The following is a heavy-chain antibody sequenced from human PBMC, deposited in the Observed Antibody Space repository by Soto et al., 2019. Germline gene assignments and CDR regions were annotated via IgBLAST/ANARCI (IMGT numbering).Heavy chain of an antibody. Sequence: QVQLVESGGGVVQPGRSLRLSCAASGFTFSSYGMHWVRQAPGKGLEWVAVIWYDGSNKYDADAVKGQFTIYRDNSKIPLYLQMNSLRAEDTAVYYCAIFYYDFWSGFRHGGMDVWGQGTTVTVSS. V-gene: IGHV3-33*01. CDR1: GFTFSSYG. J-gene: IGHJ6*02. CDR3: AIFYYDFWSGFRHGGMDV. D-gene: IGHD3-3*01. CDR2: IWYDGSNK.